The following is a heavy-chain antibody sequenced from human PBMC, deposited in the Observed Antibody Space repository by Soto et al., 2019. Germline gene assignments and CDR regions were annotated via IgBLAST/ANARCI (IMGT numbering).Heavy chain of an antibody. Sequence: EVQLVESGGGLVKPGGSLRLSCAASGFTFSSYSMNWVRQAPGKGLEWVSSISSSSSYIYYADSVKGRFTISRDNAKNSLYLQMNSLRAEDTAVYYCAMGYCSSTSCYMDAFDIWGEATMVTVSS. CDR1: GFTFSSYS. CDR3: AMGYCSSTSCYMDAFDI. D-gene: IGHD2-2*02. J-gene: IGHJ3*02. CDR2: ISSSSSYI. V-gene: IGHV3-21*01.